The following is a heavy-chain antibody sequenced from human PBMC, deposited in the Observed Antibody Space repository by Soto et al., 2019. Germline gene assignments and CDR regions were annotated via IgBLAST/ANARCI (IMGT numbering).Heavy chain of an antibody. D-gene: IGHD6-6*01. J-gene: IGHJ4*02. V-gene: IGHV3-23*01. CDR3: AKIGSSSSVSLNLVLLEH. Sequence: VGSLRLSCASSVFTFSSYAMSCVRHSPGKWLEWVSAIPGSSISTYYAGSVKGRFTISRDNSKNTLYLQMNSLRVEDTAVYYCAKIGSSSSVSLNLVLLEHWGQGALVTVSS. CDR2: IPGSSIST. CDR1: VFTFSSYA.